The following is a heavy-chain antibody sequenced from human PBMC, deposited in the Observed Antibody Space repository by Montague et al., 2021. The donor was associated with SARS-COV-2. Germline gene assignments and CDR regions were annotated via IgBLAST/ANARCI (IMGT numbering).Heavy chain of an antibody. Sequence: SLRLSCAASKFSFSSYALHWVRQAPGKGLEWVAVISYVGSNQYYAVSVKGRFTISRDNSKNTLYLQMSSLRAEDTAVYYCARPSYYDILTGNGGLEYWGQGTLVTVSS. CDR1: KFSFSSYA. J-gene: IGHJ4*02. CDR3: ARPSYYDILTGNGGLEY. D-gene: IGHD3-9*01. V-gene: IGHV3-30*04. CDR2: ISYVGSNQ.